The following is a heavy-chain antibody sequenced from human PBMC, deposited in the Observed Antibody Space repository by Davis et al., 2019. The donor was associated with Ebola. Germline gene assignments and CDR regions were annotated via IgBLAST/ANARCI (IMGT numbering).Heavy chain of an antibody. CDR1: GYSFTNYW. CDR2: AYPGDSAT. Sequence: KVSCKASGYSFTNYWIGWVRQMPGQGLEWMGIAYPGDSATRYSPSFQGRVTMSVDRSITTAYLQLSSLKASDTAMYYCARQRGRRAYDIWGQGAMVTVSS. CDR3: ARQRGRRAYDI. D-gene: IGHD3-16*01. V-gene: IGHV5-51*01. J-gene: IGHJ3*02.